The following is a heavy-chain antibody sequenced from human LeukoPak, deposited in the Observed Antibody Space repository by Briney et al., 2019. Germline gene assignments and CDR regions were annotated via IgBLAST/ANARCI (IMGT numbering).Heavy chain of an antibody. J-gene: IGHJ4*02. Sequence: ASVKVSCKASGGTFSSYAISWVRQAPGQGLEWMGGIIPIFGTANYAQKFQDRVTITRDTSASTAYMELSSLRSEDTAVYYCAREYPSYYFDMGFDYWGQGTLVTVSS. D-gene: IGHD3-22*01. CDR1: GGTFSSYA. CDR2: IIPIFGTA. CDR3: AREYPSYYFDMGFDY. V-gene: IGHV1-69*05.